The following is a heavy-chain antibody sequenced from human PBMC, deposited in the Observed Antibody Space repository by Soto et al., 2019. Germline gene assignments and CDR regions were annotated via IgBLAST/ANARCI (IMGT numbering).Heavy chain of an antibody. CDR1: GFTFSSYA. J-gene: IGHJ6*02. CDR3: AKAAQGGYYYYGMDV. V-gene: IGHV3-23*01. Sequence: LRLSCAASGFTFSSYAMSWVRQAPGKGLEWVSAISGSGGSTYYADSVRGRFTISRDNSKNTLYLQMNSLRAEDTAVYYCAKAAQGGYYYYGMDVWGQGTTVTVSS. CDR2: ISGSGGST.